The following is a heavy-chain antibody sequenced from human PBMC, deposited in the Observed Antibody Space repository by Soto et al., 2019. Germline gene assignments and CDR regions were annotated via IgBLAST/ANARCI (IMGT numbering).Heavy chain of an antibody. CDR1: GFSVTNSY. D-gene: IGHD5-18*01. V-gene: IGHV3-53*01. Sequence: GGSLRLSCTVSGFSVTNSYINWVRQAPGKGLEWVSILYSSGTTYYADSVRGRFTVSRDDSKNTLFLHMNSLRADDTAVYYCARDWSKFSYNYPYYYAMDAWGQGTTVTSP. CDR3: ARDWSKFSYNYPYYYAMDA. J-gene: IGHJ6*02. CDR2: LYSSGTT.